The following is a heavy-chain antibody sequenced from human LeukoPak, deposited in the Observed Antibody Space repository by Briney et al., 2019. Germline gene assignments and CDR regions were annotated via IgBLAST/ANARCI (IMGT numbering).Heavy chain of an antibody. CDR1: GFTFSDYY. Sequence: GGSLRLSCAASGFTFSDYYMSWIRQAPGKGLEWVSYISSSSSYTNYADSVKGRFTISRDNAKNSLYLQMNSLRAEDTAEYYCARNKINTVTTGWYFDLWGRGTLVSVSS. V-gene: IGHV3-11*06. J-gene: IGHJ2*01. D-gene: IGHD4-17*01. CDR3: ARNKINTVTTGWYFDL. CDR2: ISSSSSYT.